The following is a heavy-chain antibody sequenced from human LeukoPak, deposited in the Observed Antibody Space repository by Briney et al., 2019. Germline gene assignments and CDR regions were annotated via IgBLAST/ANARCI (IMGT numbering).Heavy chain of an antibody. J-gene: IGHJ4*02. CDR2: IIPIFGTA. CDR3: AREGNVGSSGYLCY. Sequence: ASVKVSCKASGGTFSSYAISWVRQAPGQGLEWMGGIIPIFGTANYAQKFQGRVTITADESTSTAYMELSSLRSEDTAVYYCAREGNVGSSGYLCYWGQGTLVTVSS. V-gene: IGHV1-69*13. CDR1: GGTFSSYA. D-gene: IGHD3-22*01.